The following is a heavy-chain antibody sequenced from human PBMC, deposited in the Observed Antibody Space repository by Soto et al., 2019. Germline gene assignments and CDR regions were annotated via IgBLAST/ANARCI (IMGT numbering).Heavy chain of an antibody. V-gene: IGHV3-9*01. CDR2: ISWNSGSI. CDR3: AKAYTVTPTPYGMDV. Sequence: EVQLVESGGGLVQPGRSLRLSCAASGFTFDDYAMHWVRQAPGKGLEYVSGISWNSGSIAYADSVKGRFTISRDNAKNSLYLQMNSLRSEDTALYYCAKAYTVTPTPYGMDVWGQGTTVTVSS. D-gene: IGHD4-17*01. CDR1: GFTFDDYA. J-gene: IGHJ6*02.